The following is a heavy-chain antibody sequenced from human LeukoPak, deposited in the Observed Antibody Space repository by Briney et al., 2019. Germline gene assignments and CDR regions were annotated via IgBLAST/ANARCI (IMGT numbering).Heavy chain of an antibody. CDR3: AKDLRGYNRPIDH. V-gene: IGHV3-23*01. Sequence: VGSLRLSCAASGFTFSSHAMNSIRNAPGRGLYGVSTISGSGSNTYYADSVKGRFTISRDNSKNTLYLQVNSLRVEDTALYYCAKDLRGYNRPIDHWGQGTLVTVSS. CDR1: GFTFSSHA. J-gene: IGHJ4*02. CDR2: ISGSGSNT. D-gene: IGHD5-24*01.